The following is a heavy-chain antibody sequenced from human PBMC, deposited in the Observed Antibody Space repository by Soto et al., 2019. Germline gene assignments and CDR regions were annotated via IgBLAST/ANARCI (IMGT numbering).Heavy chain of an antibody. CDR2: EWNNGRTR. Sequence: QVQLVESGGDVVQPGRSLRLSCAASGFTFSDYGMHWVRQAPGKGLEWVAVEWNNGRTRFHADSVKGRFTVSRDNSKDTLYLQMNSLRAEDTSVYYCARGSGGVLSGDAFDMWGRGTMVTVSS. J-gene: IGHJ3*02. V-gene: IGHV3-33*01. CDR1: GFTFSDYG. CDR3: ARGSGGVLSGDAFDM. D-gene: IGHD2-8*02.